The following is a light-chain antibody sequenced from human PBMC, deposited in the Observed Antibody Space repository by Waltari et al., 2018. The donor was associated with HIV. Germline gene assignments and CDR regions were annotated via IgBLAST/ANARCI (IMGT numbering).Light chain of an antibody. Sequence: SYVLTQPPSVSVAPGPPARITCGGNNIRTKSVHWYQPKPGQAPVLVVFDDVDRPSWIPERFSGSNSGNMATLTISRVEAGDEADYYCQVWDSGSEPPVLFGGGTKLTVL. CDR1: NIRTKS. V-gene: IGLV3-21*02. CDR3: QVWDSGSEPPVL. J-gene: IGLJ3*02. CDR2: DDV.